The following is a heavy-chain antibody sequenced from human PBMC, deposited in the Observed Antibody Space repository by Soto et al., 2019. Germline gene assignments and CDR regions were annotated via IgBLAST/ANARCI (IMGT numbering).Heavy chain of an antibody. CDR3: AKDAIRIAARPPYYYGMDV. V-gene: IGHV3-30*18. Sequence: LRLSCAASGFTFSSYGMHWVCQAPGKGLEWVAVISYDGSNKYYADSVKGRFTISRDNSKNTLYLQMNSLRAEDTAVYYCAKDAIRIAARPPYYYGMDVWGQGTTVTVSS. CDR2: ISYDGSNK. CDR1: GFTFSSYG. J-gene: IGHJ6*02. D-gene: IGHD6-6*01.